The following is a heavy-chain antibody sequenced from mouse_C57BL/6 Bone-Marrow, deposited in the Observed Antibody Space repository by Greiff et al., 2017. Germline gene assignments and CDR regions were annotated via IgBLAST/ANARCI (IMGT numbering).Heavy chain of an antibody. D-gene: IGHD1-3*01. CDR3: AIGYLSGKDYFDY. V-gene: IGHV1-69*01. J-gene: IGHJ2*01. Sequence: VQLQQPGAELVMPGASVKLSCKASGYTFTSYWMHWVKQRPGQGLEWIGEIDPSDSYTNYNQKFKGKSTLTVDKSSSTAYMQLSSLTSEDSAVYYCAIGYLSGKDYFDYWGQGTTLTVSS. CDR2: IDPSDSYT. CDR1: GYTFTSYW.